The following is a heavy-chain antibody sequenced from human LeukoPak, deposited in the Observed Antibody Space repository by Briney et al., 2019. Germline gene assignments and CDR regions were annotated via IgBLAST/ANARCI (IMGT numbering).Heavy chain of an antibody. Sequence: SVKVSCKASGGTFSSYAISWVRQAPGQGLEWMGGIIPIFGTANYAQKFQGRVTITADESTSTAYMELSSLRSEDTAVYYCAKGPRGDWNREYYMDVWGKGTTVTVSS. CDR1: GGTFSSYA. D-gene: IGHD1-1*01. CDR2: IIPIFGTA. CDR3: AKGPRGDWNREYYMDV. J-gene: IGHJ6*03. V-gene: IGHV1-69*13.